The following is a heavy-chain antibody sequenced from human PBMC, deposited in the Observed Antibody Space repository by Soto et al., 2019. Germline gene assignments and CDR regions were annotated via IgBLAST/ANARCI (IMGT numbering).Heavy chain of an antibody. Sequence: EASVKVSCKASGYTFTSYAMHWVRQAPGQRLEWMGWINAGNGNTKYSQKFQGRVTITRDTSASTAYMELSSLRSEDTAVYYSARDNYYDSSGPSYYYYGMDVWGQGTTVTVSS. CDR3: ARDNYYDSSGPSYYYYGMDV. CDR2: INAGNGNT. D-gene: IGHD3-22*01. J-gene: IGHJ6*02. V-gene: IGHV1-3*01. CDR1: GYTFTSYA.